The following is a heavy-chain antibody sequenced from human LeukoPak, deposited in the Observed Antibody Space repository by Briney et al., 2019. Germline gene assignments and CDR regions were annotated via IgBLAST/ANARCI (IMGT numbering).Heavy chain of an antibody. CDR1: GGSISSGGYS. D-gene: IGHD4-17*01. V-gene: IGHV4-30-2*01. Sequence: SQTLSLTCAVSGGSISSGGYSWSWIRQPPGKGLEWIGYIYHSGSAYYNPSLKSRVTISVDKSKNQFSLKLTSVTAADTAVYFCARVTTVTSIDCWGQGTLVTVSS. J-gene: IGHJ4*02. CDR3: ARVTTVTSIDC. CDR2: IYHSGSA.